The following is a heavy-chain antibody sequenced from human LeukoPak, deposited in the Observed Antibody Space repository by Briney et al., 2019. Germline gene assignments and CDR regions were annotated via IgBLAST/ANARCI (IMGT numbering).Heavy chain of an antibody. Sequence: GSLRLSCGASGFTFSSYAMSWVRQAPGKGREWVSAFSGRGGSTYYADSVKGRFTIPRDNSNNTLYLQMNSLRAEDTAVYYCARATPRQDSSSSSDYYYYYMDVWGKGTTVTVSS. CDR3: ARATPRQDSSSSSDYYYYYMDV. CDR1: GFTFSSYA. J-gene: IGHJ6*03. V-gene: IGHV3-23*01. D-gene: IGHD6-6*01. CDR2: FSGRGGST.